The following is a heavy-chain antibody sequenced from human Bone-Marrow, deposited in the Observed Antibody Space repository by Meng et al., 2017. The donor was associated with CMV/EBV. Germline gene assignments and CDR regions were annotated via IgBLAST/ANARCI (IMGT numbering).Heavy chain of an antibody. V-gene: IGHV3-48*03. J-gene: IGHJ3*01. CDR3: ARDFWSGYYWDTFDF. Sequence: GGSLRLSCAASGFTFSSHEMNWVRQAPGKGLEWVSYISSSGITIHYADSVKGRFTISRDNAKNSLYLQMNSLRAEDTAVYYCARDFWSGYYWDTFDFWGQGTMVTVSS. CDR2: ISSSGITI. D-gene: IGHD3-3*01. CDR1: GFTFSSHE.